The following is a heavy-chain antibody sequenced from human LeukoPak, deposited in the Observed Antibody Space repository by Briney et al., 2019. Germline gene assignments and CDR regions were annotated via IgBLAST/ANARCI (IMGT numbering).Heavy chain of an antibody. CDR3: AREGYCSGGSCPHPYYYYYGMDV. CDR2: IKQDGSEK. D-gene: IGHD2-15*01. V-gene: IGHV3-7*01. CDR1: GFTFSSYW. J-gene: IGHJ6*02. Sequence: GGSLRLSCAASGFTFSSYWMSWVRQAPGKGLEWVANIKQDGSEKYYVDSVKGRFTISRDNAKNSLYLQMNSLRAEDTAMYYCAREGYCSGGSCPHPYYYYYGMDVWGQGTTVTVSS.